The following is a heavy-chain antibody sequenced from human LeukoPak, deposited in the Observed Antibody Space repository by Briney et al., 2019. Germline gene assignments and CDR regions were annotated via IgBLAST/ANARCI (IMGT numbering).Heavy chain of an antibody. CDR2: ISSSGSII. J-gene: IGHJ4*02. D-gene: IGHD2-2*01. CDR3: AKHGGGYCSSTSCSLFDY. CDR1: GFTFSDYY. Sequence: GGSLRLSCAASGFTFSDYYMTWIRQAPGKGLEWVSYISSSGSIIYYADSVKGRFTISRDNAKSSLYLQMNSLTAEDTAVYYCAKHGGGYCSSTSCSLFDYWGQGTLVTVSS. V-gene: IGHV3-11*01.